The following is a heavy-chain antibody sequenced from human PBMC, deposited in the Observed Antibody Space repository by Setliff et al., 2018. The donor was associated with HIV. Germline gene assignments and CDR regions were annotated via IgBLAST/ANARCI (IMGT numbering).Heavy chain of an antibody. D-gene: IGHD6-6*01. J-gene: IGHJ6*02. Sequence: ASVKVSCKASGYTFTNYGINWVRQAPGQGLEWMGWISVYNGNTNFAQKLPGRVTMTTDTSTGTAYMELRSLRSDDTAVYYCARGYSSSSSYYYGMDVWGQGTTVTVSS. V-gene: IGHV1-18*01. CDR1: GYTFTNYG. CDR2: ISVYNGNT. CDR3: ARGYSSSSSYYYGMDV.